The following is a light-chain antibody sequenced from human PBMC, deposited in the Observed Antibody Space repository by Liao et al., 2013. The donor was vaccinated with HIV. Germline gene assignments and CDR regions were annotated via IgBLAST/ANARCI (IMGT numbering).Light chain of an antibody. CDR3: QVWDSSSDHYV. Sequence: SYVLTQPPSVSVAPGKTARITCGGNNIGSKSVNWYRQKPGQAPVLVIYYDSDRPSGIPERFSGSNSGNTATLTISRVEAGDEADYYCQVWDSSSDHYVFGTGTKVTVL. J-gene: IGLJ1*01. CDR2: YDS. CDR1: NIGSKS. V-gene: IGLV3-21*04.